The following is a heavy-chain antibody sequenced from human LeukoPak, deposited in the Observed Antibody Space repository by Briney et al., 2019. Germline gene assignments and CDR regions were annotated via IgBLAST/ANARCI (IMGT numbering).Heavy chain of an antibody. Sequence: PGGSLRLSCAASGFTFSSYAMSWVRQAPGKGLEWVSAISGSGGSTYYADSVKGRFTISRDNSKNTLYLQMNSLRAEDTAVYYCAKRPSVGYYYDSSGYYSSGDYWGQGTLVTVSS. D-gene: IGHD3-22*01. CDR1: GFTFSSYA. V-gene: IGHV3-23*01. CDR3: AKRPSVGYYYDSSGYYSSGDY. J-gene: IGHJ4*02. CDR2: ISGSGGST.